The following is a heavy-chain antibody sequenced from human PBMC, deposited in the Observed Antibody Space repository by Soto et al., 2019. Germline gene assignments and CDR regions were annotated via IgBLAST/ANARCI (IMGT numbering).Heavy chain of an antibody. Sequence: GGSLRLSCAASGFTFRSFTMNWVRQAPGKGLEWVSTISSNSAYIYYTDALRGRFTNSRDNAKNSLHLQMNSLRAEDTAVYYCTRDASRDSSARGWFDPWGPGTLVTVSS. V-gene: IGHV3-21*01. CDR2: ISSNSAYI. J-gene: IGHJ5*02. CDR1: GFTFRSFT. D-gene: IGHD6-13*01. CDR3: TRDASRDSSARGWFDP.